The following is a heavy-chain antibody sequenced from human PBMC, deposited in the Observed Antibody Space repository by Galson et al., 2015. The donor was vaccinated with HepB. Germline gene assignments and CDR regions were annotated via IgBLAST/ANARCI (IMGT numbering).Heavy chain of an antibody. CDR2: TNPHRGGA. CDR1: GDTFTDYY. V-gene: IGHV1-2*02. J-gene: IGHJ5*02. Sequence: SVKASCKAAGDTFTDYYIHWVRQAPGQGLEWVGWTNPHRGGANSAQQFHGRVTMARDPSMSTVYRGVSGLTSADTAVYYCARGHLDEDNFWSGYPQSWFDPWGQGVPVTVSS. CDR3: ARGHLDEDNFWSGYPQSWFDP. D-gene: IGHD3-3*01.